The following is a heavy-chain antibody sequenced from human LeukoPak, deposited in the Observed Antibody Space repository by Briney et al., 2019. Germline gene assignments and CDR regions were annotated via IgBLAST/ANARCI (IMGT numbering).Heavy chain of an antibody. V-gene: IGHV3-23*01. CDR2: ISGSGGST. J-gene: IGHJ4*02. CDR1: GFTFSSYA. CDR3: AKDMYYYDSSGYYLFDY. D-gene: IGHD3-22*01. Sequence: QTGGSLRLSCAASGFTFSSYAMSWVRQAPGKGLEWVSAISGSGGSTYYADSVKGRFTISRDNSKNTLYLQMNSLRAEDTAVYYCAKDMYYYDSSGYYLFDYWGQGTLVTVSS.